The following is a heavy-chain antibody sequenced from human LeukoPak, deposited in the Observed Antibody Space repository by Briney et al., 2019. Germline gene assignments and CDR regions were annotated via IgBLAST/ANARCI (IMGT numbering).Heavy chain of an antibody. CDR3: ARDRLWFGDPTSFDY. CDR1: GGTFSSYA. Sequence: SVKVSCKASGGTFSSYAISWVRQAPGQGLEWMGGIIPIFGTANYAQKFQGRVTITTDESTSTAYMELSSLRSEDTAVYYCARDRLWFGDPTSFDYWGQGTLVTVSS. CDR2: IIPIFGTA. V-gene: IGHV1-69*05. D-gene: IGHD3-10*01. J-gene: IGHJ4*02.